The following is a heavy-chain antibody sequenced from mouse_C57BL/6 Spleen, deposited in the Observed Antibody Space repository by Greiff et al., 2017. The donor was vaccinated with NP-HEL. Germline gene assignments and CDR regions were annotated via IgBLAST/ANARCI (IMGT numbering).Heavy chain of an antibody. CDR2: IYPRSGNT. V-gene: IGHV1-81*01. CDR3: ARNYGNYHYFDY. Sequence: QVHVKQSGAELARPGASVKLSCKASGYTFTSYGISWVKQRTGQGLEWIGEIYPRSGNTYYNEKFKGKATLTADKSSSTAYMELRSLTSEDSAVYFCARNYGNYHYFDYWGQGTTLTVSS. D-gene: IGHD2-1*01. J-gene: IGHJ2*01. CDR1: GYTFTSYG.